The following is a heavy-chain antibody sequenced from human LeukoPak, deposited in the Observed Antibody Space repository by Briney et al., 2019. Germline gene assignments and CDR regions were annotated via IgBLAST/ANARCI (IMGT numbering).Heavy chain of an antibody. CDR2: ISISSSTI. J-gene: IGHJ4*02. Sequence: PGGSLRLSCAASGFTFSSYSMTWVRQAPGKGLEWVSYISISSSTIYYADSVKGRFTISRDNAKNSLYLQMNSLRAEDTAVYYCARLRGWPPDFFDYWGQGTLVTVSS. CDR1: GFTFSSYS. D-gene: IGHD6-19*01. CDR3: ARLRGWPPDFFDY. V-gene: IGHV3-48*04.